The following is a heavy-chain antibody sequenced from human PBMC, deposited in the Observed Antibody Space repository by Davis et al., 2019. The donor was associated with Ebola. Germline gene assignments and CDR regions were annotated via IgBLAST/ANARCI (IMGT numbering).Heavy chain of an antibody. CDR1: GYTFTGYY. CDR2: INPNSGVT. CDR3: ARAPKGILNGGAPRFDY. V-gene: IGHV1-2*02. Sequence: ASVKVSCKASGYTFTGYYMNWVRQAPGQGLEWMGWINPNSGVTDYAQKFQGRVTMTRDTSISTAYMELSRLKSDDTALYYCARAPKGILNGGAPRFDYWGQGTLVTVSS. J-gene: IGHJ4*02. D-gene: IGHD2-21*01.